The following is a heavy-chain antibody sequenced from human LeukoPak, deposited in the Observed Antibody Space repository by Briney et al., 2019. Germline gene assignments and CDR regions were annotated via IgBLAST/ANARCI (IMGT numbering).Heavy chain of an antibody. Sequence: SETLSLTCAVYGESFSGYYWNWIRQPPGKGLEWIGEINHSGSTNYNPSLKSRVTISVGTSKNQFSLKLSSVTAADTAVYYCARGDGAAAGKGLDYWGQGTLVTVSS. V-gene: IGHV4-34*01. D-gene: IGHD6-13*01. CDR3: ARGDGAAAGKGLDY. CDR2: INHSGST. CDR1: GESFSGYY. J-gene: IGHJ4*02.